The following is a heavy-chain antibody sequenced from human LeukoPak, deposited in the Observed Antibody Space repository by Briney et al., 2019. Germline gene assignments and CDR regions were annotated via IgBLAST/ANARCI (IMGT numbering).Heavy chain of an antibody. V-gene: IGHV4-34*01. CDR3: ASPPDIAAAGFDY. CDR1: GGSFSGYY. CDR2: INHSGST. D-gene: IGHD6-13*01. Sequence: PSETLSLTCAVYGGSFSGYYWSWIRQPPGKGLEWIGEINHSGSTNYNPSLKSRVTISVDTSKNQFSLKLSSVTAADTAVYYCASPPDIAAAGFDYWGQGTLVTVSS. J-gene: IGHJ4*02.